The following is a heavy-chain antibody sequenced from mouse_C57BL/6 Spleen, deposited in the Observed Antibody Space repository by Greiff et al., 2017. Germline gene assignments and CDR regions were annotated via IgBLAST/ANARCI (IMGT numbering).Heavy chain of an antibody. Sequence: QVQLQPSGPELVKPGASVKFSCKASGYAFSSSWMNWVKQRPGKGLEWIGWIYPGDGDTNYNGKFKGKATLTADKSTSAASIQLSCLTSVYSAVYFCARWVSMVTKDYAMDYWGQGTSVTVSS. CDR1: GYAFSSSW. CDR2: IYPGDGDT. V-gene: IGHV1-82*01. J-gene: IGHJ4*01. D-gene: IGHD2-2*01. CDR3: ARWVSMVTKDYAMDY.